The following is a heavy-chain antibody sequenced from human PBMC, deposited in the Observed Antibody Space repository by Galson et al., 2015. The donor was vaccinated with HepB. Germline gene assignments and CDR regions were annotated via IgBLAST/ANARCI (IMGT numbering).Heavy chain of an antibody. CDR3: AKDDGSYFLSGDAFDI. Sequence: SLRLSCAASGFTFSSYAMSWVRQAPGKGLEWVSAISGSGGSTYYADSVKGRFTISRDNSKNTLYLQMNSLRAKDTAVYYCAKDDGSYFLSGDAFDIWGQGTMVTVSS. J-gene: IGHJ3*02. V-gene: IGHV3-23*01. D-gene: IGHD1-26*01. CDR1: GFTFSSYA. CDR2: ISGSGGST.